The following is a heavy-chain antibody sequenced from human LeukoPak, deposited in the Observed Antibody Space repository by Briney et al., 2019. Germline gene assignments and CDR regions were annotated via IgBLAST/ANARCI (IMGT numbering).Heavy chain of an antibody. CDR3: AREATLVRYYYYYYYMDV. J-gene: IGHJ6*03. V-gene: IGHV3-48*01. D-gene: IGHD2-8*02. CDR1: GFTFSSYS. CDR2: ISSSSSTI. Sequence: GGSLRLSCAASGFTFSSYSMNWVRQAPGKGLEWVSYISSSSSTIYYADSVKGRFTISRDNAKNSLYLQMNSLRAEDTAVYYCAREATLVRYYYYYYYMDVWGKGTTVTVSS.